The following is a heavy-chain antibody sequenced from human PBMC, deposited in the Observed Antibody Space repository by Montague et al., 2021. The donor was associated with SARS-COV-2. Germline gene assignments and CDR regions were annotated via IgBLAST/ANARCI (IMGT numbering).Heavy chain of an antibody. CDR1: GGSLSSYY. CDR3: ARHVSGSLTHFHH. CDR2: IYYSGST. D-gene: IGHD1-26*01. Sequence: SETLSLTCTVSGGSLSSYYWSWIRQPPGKGLEWIGYIYYSGSTNYNPSLKSRVTISVDTSKNQFSLNLSSVTAADTAVYYCARHVSGSLTHFHHWGQGSLVTVSP. V-gene: IGHV4-59*08. J-gene: IGHJ1*01.